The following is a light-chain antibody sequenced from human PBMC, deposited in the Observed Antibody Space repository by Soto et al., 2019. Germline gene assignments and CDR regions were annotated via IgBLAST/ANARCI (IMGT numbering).Light chain of an antibody. J-gene: IGKJ1*01. CDR1: QSVGTN. CDR3: QQYDTWLSCT. Sequence: EIVMTQSPATLSLSPGETATLSCRASQSVGTNLAWYQQRPGQAPSLLLYGASTRATGVPAKFSGGGSGTEFTLTITSLECEDFAVYYCQQYDTWLSCTFGQGTKVEIK. CDR2: GAS. V-gene: IGKV3-15*01.